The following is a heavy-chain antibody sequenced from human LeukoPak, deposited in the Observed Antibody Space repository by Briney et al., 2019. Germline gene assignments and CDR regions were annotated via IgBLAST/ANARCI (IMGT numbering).Heavy chain of an antibody. J-gene: IGHJ4*02. CDR3: ARMEVGHCDGGACPYYFDY. D-gene: IGHD2-8*02. CDR2: IYYSGGA. CDR1: GGSLTNYY. V-gene: IGHV4-59*01. Sequence: SETLSLTCTVSGGSLTNYYWSWIRQPPGKGLEWIGYIYYSGGARYSPSLTSRVTMVVDTSKNQFSLRLSSVTAADAAMYYCARMEVGHCDGGACPYYFDYWGQGILVTVSS.